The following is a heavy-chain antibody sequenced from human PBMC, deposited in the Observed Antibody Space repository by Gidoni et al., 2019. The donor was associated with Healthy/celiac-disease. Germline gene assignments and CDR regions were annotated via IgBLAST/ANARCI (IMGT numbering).Heavy chain of an antibody. V-gene: IGHV3-23*01. Sequence: EVQLLESGGGLVQPGGSLRLSCAASGFTFSSYAMSWVRQAPGKGLEWVSAISVSGGSTYYADSVKGRFTISRDNSKNTLYLQMNSLRAEDTAVYYCAKDRGGYCSGGSCYSDGMDVWGQGTTVTVSS. D-gene: IGHD2-15*01. J-gene: IGHJ6*02. CDR1: GFTFSSYA. CDR3: AKDRGGYCSGGSCYSDGMDV. CDR2: ISVSGGST.